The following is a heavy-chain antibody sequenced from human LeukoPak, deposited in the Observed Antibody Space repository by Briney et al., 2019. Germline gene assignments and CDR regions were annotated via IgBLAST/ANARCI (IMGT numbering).Heavy chain of an antibody. Sequence: GALRLSCAASGFTFSSYGMLWVRQAPGKGLEWVAFIRYDGSNKYYADSVKGRFTISRDNSKNTLYLQMNSLRAEDTAGYYCAKSQYYDSRRLGAFDYWGQGTLVTVSS. J-gene: IGHJ4*02. CDR1: GFTFSSYG. CDR3: AKSQYYDSRRLGAFDY. CDR2: IRYDGSNK. V-gene: IGHV3-30*02. D-gene: IGHD3-22*01.